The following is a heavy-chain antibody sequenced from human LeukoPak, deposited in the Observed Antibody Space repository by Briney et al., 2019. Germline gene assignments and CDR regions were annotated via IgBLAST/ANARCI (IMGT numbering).Heavy chain of an antibody. CDR1: GFTFDDYA. D-gene: IGHD5-18*01. Sequence: GGSLRLSCAASGFTFDDYAMHWVRHAPGKGLEWVSGISWNSGSIGYADSVKGRFTISRDNAKNSLYLQMNSLRAEDTALYYCAKGLYSYGYASNYWGQGTLVTVSS. J-gene: IGHJ4*02. CDR2: ISWNSGSI. V-gene: IGHV3-9*01. CDR3: AKGLYSYGYASNY.